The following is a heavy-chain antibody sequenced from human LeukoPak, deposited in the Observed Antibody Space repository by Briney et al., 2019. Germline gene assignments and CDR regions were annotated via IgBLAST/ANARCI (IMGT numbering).Heavy chain of an antibody. J-gene: IGHJ4*02. CDR1: AFTFDNYW. CDR3: ARERKVGATDFDY. CDR2: IKPDGSEK. Sequence: PGGSLRLSCAASAFTFDNYWMSWVRQAPGKGLEWVANIKPDGSEKHYVDSVEGRFTISRDNTKNSVYLQMNSLGAEDTAVYYCARERKVGATDFDYWGQGTLVTVSS. D-gene: IGHD1-26*01. V-gene: IGHV3-7*01.